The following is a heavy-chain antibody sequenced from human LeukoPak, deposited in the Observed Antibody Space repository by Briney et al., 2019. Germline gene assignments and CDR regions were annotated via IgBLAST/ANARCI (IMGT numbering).Heavy chain of an antibody. J-gene: IGHJ4*02. CDR1: GFTFSSYA. Sequence: PGGSLRLSCAASGFTFSSYAMSWVRQAPGKGLEWVSAISGSGGSTYYADSVKGRFTISRDNSKNTLYLQMNSLRAEDTAVYYCAKGGRLLNLAAAGFDYWGQGTLVTVSS. CDR3: AKGGRLLNLAAAGFDY. CDR2: ISGSGGST. V-gene: IGHV3-23*01. D-gene: IGHD6-13*01.